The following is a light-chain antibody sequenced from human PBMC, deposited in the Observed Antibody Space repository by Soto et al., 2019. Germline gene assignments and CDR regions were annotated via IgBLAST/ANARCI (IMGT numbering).Light chain of an antibody. CDR3: QQYNTYFYS. J-gene: IGKJ2*03. Sequence: DIQMIQSPSTLYASVGDRVTITCRASQSVSGWLAWYQQKPGKAPSLLIFDVSRLETGVPSRFRGSGSATEFTLTISSLQPDDFATYYCQQYNTYFYSFGQGTKLEIK. CDR1: QSVSGW. CDR2: DVS. V-gene: IGKV1-5*01.